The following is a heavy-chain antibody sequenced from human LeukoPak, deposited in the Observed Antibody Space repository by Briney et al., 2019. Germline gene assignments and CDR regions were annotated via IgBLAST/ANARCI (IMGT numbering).Heavy chain of an antibody. J-gene: IGHJ4*02. CDR2: IKNKTDGGTT. Sequence: PGGSLRLSCAASGFTFSNAWMSWVRQAPGKGLEWVGRIKNKTDGGTTEYAAPVKGRFTISRDDSINTLYLQMNSLKTEDTAVYYCTTDFWGQGTLVTVSS. V-gene: IGHV3-15*01. CDR3: TTDF. CDR1: GFTFSNAW.